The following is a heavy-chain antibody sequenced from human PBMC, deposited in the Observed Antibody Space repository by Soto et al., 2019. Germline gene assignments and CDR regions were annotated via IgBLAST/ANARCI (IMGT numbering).Heavy chain of an antibody. Sequence: GESLKISCKGSGYSFTSYWISWVRQMPGKGLEWMGRIDPSDSYTNYSPSFQGHVTISADKSTSTAYLQWSSLKASDTAMYYCARHQLPSNWFDPWGQGTLVTVSS. CDR1: GYSFTSYW. J-gene: IGHJ5*02. D-gene: IGHD6-6*01. CDR3: ARHQLPSNWFDP. V-gene: IGHV5-10-1*01. CDR2: IDPSDSYT.